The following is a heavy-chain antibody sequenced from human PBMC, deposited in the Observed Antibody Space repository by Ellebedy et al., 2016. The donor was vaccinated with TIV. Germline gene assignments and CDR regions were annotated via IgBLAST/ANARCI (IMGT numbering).Heavy chain of an antibody. CDR1: GFTFSSYW. CDR3: GRAMDV. V-gene: IGHV3-7*01. J-gene: IGHJ6*02. Sequence: GGSLRLSXAASGFTFSSYWMNWVRQAPGKGLEWVANIKPDGSEKYYVDSVKGRFTISRDNAKNSVYLQMNSLRADDTAVYYCGRAMDVWGQGTTVTVSS. CDR2: IKPDGSEK.